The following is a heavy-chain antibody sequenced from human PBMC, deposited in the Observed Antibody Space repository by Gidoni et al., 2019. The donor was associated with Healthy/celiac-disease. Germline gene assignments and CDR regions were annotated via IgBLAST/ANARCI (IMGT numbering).Heavy chain of an antibody. CDR3: ARESITMVRGVITDYYYYGMDV. CDR1: GGSFSGYY. D-gene: IGHD3-10*01. V-gene: IGHV4-34*01. CDR2: INHSGST. Sequence: QVQLQQWGAGLLKPSETLSLTCAVYGGSFSGYYWSWIRQPPGKGLEWIGEINHSGSTNYNPSLKSRVTISVDTSKNQFSLKLSSVTAADTAVYYCARESITMVRGVITDYYYYGMDVWGQGTTVTVSS. J-gene: IGHJ6*02.